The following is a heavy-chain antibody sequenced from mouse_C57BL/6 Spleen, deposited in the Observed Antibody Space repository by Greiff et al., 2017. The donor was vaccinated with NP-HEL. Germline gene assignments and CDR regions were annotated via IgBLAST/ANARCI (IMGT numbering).Heavy chain of an antibody. D-gene: IGHD2-3*01. J-gene: IGHJ2*01. CDR2: ISDGGSYT. CDR3: ARDNDGYYFDY. V-gene: IGHV5-4*01. CDR1: GFTFSSYA. Sequence: DVMLVESGGGLVKPGGSLKLSCAASGFTFSSYAMSWVRQTPETRLEWVATISDGGSYTYYPDNVKGRFTISRDNAKNNLYLQMSHRKSEDTAMYYCARDNDGYYFDYWGQGTTLTVSS.